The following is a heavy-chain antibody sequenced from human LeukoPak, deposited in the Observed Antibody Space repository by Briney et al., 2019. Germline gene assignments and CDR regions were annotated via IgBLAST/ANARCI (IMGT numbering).Heavy chain of an antibody. D-gene: IGHD3-10*01. CDR1: GFSFISYE. CDR3: ARDGKSGNFDY. J-gene: IGHJ4*02. CDR2: ISSSAGTI. Sequence: GGSLRLSCAASGFSFISYEMNWVRQAPGKGLEWVSYISSSAGTIYYADSVKGRFTLSRDSANHTLYLQMNRLRDGDTAVYYCARDGKSGNFDYWGQGTMVTVSS. V-gene: IGHV3-48*03.